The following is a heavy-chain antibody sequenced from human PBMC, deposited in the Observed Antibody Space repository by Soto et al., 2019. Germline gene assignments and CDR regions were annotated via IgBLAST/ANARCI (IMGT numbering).Heavy chain of an antibody. J-gene: IGHJ4*02. V-gene: IGHV4-59*01. CDR2: IYYGGST. D-gene: IGHD2-21*02. Sequence: SSETLSLTCTVSGGSTRSYYWSWIRQSPGKGLEWIGYIYYGGSTDYNPSLKSRVSFSLDTSKNQFSLKLTSVTAADTAVYYCARTEYGDLYYFDYWGQGTLVTVSS. CDR3: ARTEYGDLYYFDY. CDR1: GGSTRSYY.